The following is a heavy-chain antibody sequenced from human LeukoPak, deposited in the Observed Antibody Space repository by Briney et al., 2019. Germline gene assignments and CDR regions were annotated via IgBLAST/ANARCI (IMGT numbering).Heavy chain of an antibody. CDR1: GFTLSSHW. Sequence: PGGSLRLSCAASGFTLSSHWMAWVRQAPGRGLEWVANIKRDGNEKNYVDSVKGRFTISRDNAKNSLYLQMNSLRAEDTALYYCAKDIGSGSGSRRGMDVWGQGTTVTVSS. J-gene: IGHJ6*02. D-gene: IGHD3-10*01. V-gene: IGHV3-7*03. CDR2: IKRDGNEK. CDR3: AKDIGSGSGSRRGMDV.